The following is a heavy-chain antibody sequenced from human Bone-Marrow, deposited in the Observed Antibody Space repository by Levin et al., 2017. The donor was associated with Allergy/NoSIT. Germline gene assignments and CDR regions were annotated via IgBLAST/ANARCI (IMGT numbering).Heavy chain of an antibody. V-gene: IGHV4-59*08. CDR1: GGSISSYY. J-gene: IGHJ4*01. CDR3: ARQPHPLPQYFSY. Sequence: SETLSLTCTVSGGSISSYYWSWIRQPPGKGLEWIGYIYYSGSTNYNPSLKSRVTISVDTSKNQFSLKLRSVTAADTAVYYCARQPHPLPQYFSYWGPRTLVTVSS. CDR2: IYYSGST. D-gene: IGHD2-2*01.